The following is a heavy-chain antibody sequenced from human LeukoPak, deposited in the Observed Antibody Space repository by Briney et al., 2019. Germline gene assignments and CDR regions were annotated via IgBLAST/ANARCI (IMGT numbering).Heavy chain of an antibody. CDR3: ARAYSGGYSYFDH. D-gene: IGHD1-26*01. Sequence: SETLSLTCTVSGGSMSSYYWSWVRQSPRKGLEWIGNVYYSGSSNYNPSLEGRVTISVDTSKNQFFLILSSVSAADTAVYYCARAYSGGYSYFDHWGQGTLVTVSS. J-gene: IGHJ4*02. CDR1: GGSMSSYY. V-gene: IGHV4-59*01. CDR2: VYYSGSS.